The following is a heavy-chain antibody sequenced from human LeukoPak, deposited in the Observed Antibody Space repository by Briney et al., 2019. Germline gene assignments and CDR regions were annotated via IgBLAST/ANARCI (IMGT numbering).Heavy chain of an antibody. CDR2: ISRRSRHV. CDR1: GFTFSDYS. J-gene: IGHJ1*01. CDR3: VRDLLGSGSTTAYLYH. D-gene: IGHD3-10*01. V-gene: IGHV3-21*01. Sequence: GGSLTLSCAASGFTFSDYSMNWIRQAPGKGLEWVSSISRRSRHVYYACSVKRRFTTSREDASDSLYMQMNSMSAEDMAVYFCVRDLLGSGSTTAYLYHWGQGTLVTVSS.